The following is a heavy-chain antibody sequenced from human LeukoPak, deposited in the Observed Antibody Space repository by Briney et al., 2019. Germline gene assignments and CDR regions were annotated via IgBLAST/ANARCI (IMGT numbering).Heavy chain of an antibody. D-gene: IGHD3-10*01. Sequence: ASVKVSCKTSGYSFTTYGMSWVRQAPGQGLEWMGWISGKNGDTNSAQKLQGRVTMTRDMSTSTVYMELSSLRSEDTAVYYCAREGYGSAYYYMDVWGKGTTVTVSS. CDR2: ISGKNGDT. J-gene: IGHJ6*03. CDR1: GYSFTTYG. CDR3: AREGYGSAYYYMDV. V-gene: IGHV1-18*01.